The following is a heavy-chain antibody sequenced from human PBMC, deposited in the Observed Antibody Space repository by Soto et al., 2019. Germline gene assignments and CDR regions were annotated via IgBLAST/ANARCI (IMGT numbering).Heavy chain of an antibody. V-gene: IGHV2-5*02. D-gene: IGHD2-2*01. J-gene: IGHJ5*02. CDR1: GFSLSTSGEG. CDR3: AHSPPSTSLRRWFDP. Sequence: QITLKESGPTLVKPTQTLTLTCTFSGFSLSTSGEGVGWIRQPPGKALEWLALIYWDDDKWYSPSLKSRLTVTKDTSKSQVVLTMTNLDPVDTATYYCAHSPPSTSLRRWFDPWGQGTLVTVSS. CDR2: IYWDDDK.